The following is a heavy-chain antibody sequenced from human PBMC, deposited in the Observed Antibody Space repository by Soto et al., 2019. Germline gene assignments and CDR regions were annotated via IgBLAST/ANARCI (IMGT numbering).Heavy chain of an antibody. CDR1: GFTFSSYS. D-gene: IGHD6-19*01. V-gene: IGHV3-48*02. Sequence: SLRLSCAASGFTFSSYSMNWVRQAPGKGLEWVSYISSSSSTIYYADSVKGRFTISRDNAKNSLYLQMNSLRDEDTAVYYCASGSAFSSGWTLDAFDIWGQGTMVTVSS. J-gene: IGHJ3*02. CDR3: ASGSAFSSGWTLDAFDI. CDR2: ISSSSSTI.